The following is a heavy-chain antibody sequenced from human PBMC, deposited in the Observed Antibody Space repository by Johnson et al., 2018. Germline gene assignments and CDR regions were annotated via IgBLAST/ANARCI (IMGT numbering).Heavy chain of an antibody. CDR3: TSGSSGHAFAF. V-gene: IGHV3-49*03. CDR1: GFTFGDYA. Sequence: VQLVESGGGLVQPGRSLRLSCTASGFTFGDYAMTWFRQAPGKGLEWVGFIRSKAYGGTTEYAASVKGRFTISRDDSKSIAYLQMNSLKTEDTAVYYCTSGSSGHAFAFWGQGTMVTVSS. D-gene: IGHD1-14*01. J-gene: IGHJ3*01. CDR2: IRSKAYGGTT.